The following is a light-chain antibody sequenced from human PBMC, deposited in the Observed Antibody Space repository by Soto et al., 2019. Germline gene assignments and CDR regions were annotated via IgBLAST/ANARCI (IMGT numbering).Light chain of an antibody. Sequence: IVMTQSPAPLSVSPGERATLSCRASQSVRSNLAWYQHKPGQAPRLLIYGASTRATGVPARFSGSGSGTEFTLTISSLQSEDFALYYCQQYNDWPRITFGQGTRLEIK. V-gene: IGKV3-15*01. CDR1: QSVRSN. J-gene: IGKJ5*01. CDR2: GAS. CDR3: QQYNDWPRIT.